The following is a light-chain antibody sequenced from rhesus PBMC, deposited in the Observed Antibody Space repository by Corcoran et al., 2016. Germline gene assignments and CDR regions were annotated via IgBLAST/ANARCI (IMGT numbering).Light chain of an antibody. CDR3: QHYYDHPLA. V-gene: IGKV1-44*03. CDR1: QNIYSN. Sequence: DIQMTQSPSALSASVGDRVTISCRASQNIYSNLAWYQQKPGKAPKLLIHAASSLQTGIPSRFSGGGSGTDFTLTISSRQPEDSAAYYCQHYYDHPLAFGGGTKVELK. J-gene: IGKJ4*01. CDR2: AAS.